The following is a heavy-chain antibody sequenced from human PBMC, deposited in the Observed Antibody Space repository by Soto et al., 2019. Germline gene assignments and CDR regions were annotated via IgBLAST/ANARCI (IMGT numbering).Heavy chain of an antibody. Sequence: ASVKVSFKASGYTFTGYYMHWVRQAPGQGLEWMGWISPYKENYAQKFQGRLTLTRDTSTSTAYMELRGLRSDDTAVYFCARGKYSWGQGTLVTVSS. CDR1: GYTFTGYY. J-gene: IGHJ4*02. V-gene: IGHV1-2*02. CDR2: ISPYKE. CDR3: ARGKYS.